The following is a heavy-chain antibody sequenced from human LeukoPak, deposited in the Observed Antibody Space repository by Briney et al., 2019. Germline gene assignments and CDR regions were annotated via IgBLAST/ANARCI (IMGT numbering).Heavy chain of an antibody. CDR1: GYTFTSYW. CDR3: ARPSELYRIGWYYFDA. Sequence: GESLKISCEASGYTFTSYWIAWVRQMPGKGLEWMGIIHPGDSVTRYSPSFQGQVTISADKSTSTAYLQWSSLKASDSAMYYCARPSELYRIGWYYFDAWGQGALVTVSS. J-gene: IGHJ4*02. D-gene: IGHD6-19*01. V-gene: IGHV5-51*01. CDR2: IHPGDSVT.